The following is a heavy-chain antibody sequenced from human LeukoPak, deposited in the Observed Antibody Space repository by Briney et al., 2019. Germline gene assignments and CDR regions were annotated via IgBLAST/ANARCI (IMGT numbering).Heavy chain of an antibody. CDR1: GFTFDDYA. CDR2: ISWDGGST. D-gene: IGHD6-13*01. Sequence: GGSLRLSCAASGFTFDDYAMHWVRQAPGKGLEWVSLISWDGGSTHYADSVKGRFTISRDNSKNSLYLQMNSLRAEDTALYYCAKDIRGSTSWYGLDYWGQGTLVTVSS. V-gene: IGHV3-43D*03. CDR3: AKDIRGSTSWYGLDY. J-gene: IGHJ4*02.